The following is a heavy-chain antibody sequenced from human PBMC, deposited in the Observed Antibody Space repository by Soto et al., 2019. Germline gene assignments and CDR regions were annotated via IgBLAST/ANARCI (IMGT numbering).Heavy chain of an antibody. CDR1: GGSISSGGYY. J-gene: IGHJ6*03. V-gene: IGHV4-61*08. Sequence: SSETLSLTCTVSGGSISSGGYYWSWIRQHPGKGLEWIGYIYYSGSTNYNPSLKSRVTISVDTSKNQFSLMLSSVTAADTAVYYCARVVYYGSGSSPYGYYYYMDVWGKGTTVTVSS. D-gene: IGHD3-10*01. CDR3: ARVVYYGSGSSPYGYYYYMDV. CDR2: IYYSGST.